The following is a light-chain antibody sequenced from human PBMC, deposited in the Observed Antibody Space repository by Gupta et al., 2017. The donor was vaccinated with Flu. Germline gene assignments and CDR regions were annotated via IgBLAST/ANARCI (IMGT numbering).Light chain of an antibody. CDR1: QSISGSY. J-gene: IGKJ1*01. CDR3: QQYGSSPTWT. Sequence: ELVLTQSPGTLSLSPGEGGTISCRASQSISGSYLAWYQQKPGQAPRLLIYGASTRATGIPDRFSGSWSGTDFTLTIRGLEPEDFAVYYCQQYGSSPTWTFGQWTKVEIK. V-gene: IGKV3-20*01. CDR2: GAS.